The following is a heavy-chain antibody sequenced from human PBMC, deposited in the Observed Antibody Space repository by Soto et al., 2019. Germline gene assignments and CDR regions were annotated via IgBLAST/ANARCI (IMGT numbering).Heavy chain of an antibody. CDR2: INPSGGST. Sequence: ASVKVSCKASGYTLTSYYMHWVRQAPGQGLEWMGIINPSGGSTSYAQKFQGRVTMTRDTSTSTVYMKLSSLRSEDTAVYYCARDTPYYYDSSGYPDYWGQGTLVTVSS. V-gene: IGHV1-46*01. J-gene: IGHJ4*02. CDR1: GYTLTSYY. D-gene: IGHD3-22*01. CDR3: ARDTPYYYDSSGYPDY.